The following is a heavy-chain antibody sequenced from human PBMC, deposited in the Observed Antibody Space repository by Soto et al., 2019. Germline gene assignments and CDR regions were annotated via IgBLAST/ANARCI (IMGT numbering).Heavy chain of an antibody. CDR3: ARRIPGYCCGATCCSGWFDS. CDR1: GYPFTNYD. Sequence: ASVNVSCKASGYPFTNYDINWVRQATGQRPEYMGLMNPNRGKIGYVQKFQGRITMTSNTSISTAYMELSSLRFEDTAVYYCARRIPGYCCGATCCSGWFDSWGQGTLVTVSS. CDR2: MNPNRGKI. J-gene: IGHJ5*01. D-gene: IGHD2-15*01. V-gene: IGHV1-8*01.